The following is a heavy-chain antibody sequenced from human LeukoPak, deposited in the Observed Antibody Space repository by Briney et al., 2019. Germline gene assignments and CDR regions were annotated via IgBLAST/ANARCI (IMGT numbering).Heavy chain of an antibody. D-gene: IGHD1-26*01. CDR2: ISGSGLTT. CDR3: AKERREQSRDNYFDY. J-gene: IGHJ4*02. CDR1: GFXFSNYA. V-gene: IGHV3-23*01. Sequence: PGGSLRLSCVASGFXFSNYAISWVRLAPGRGLEWVSVISGSGLTTFYADSVKGRFTISRDNSRNTLYLQMNSLRAEDTAVYYCAKERREQSRDNYFDYWGQGTPVTVSS.